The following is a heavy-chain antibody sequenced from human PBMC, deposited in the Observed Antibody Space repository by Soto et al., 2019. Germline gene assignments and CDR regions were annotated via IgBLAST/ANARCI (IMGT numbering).Heavy chain of an antibody. J-gene: IGHJ2*01. D-gene: IGHD3-22*01. CDR2: IYYSGST. V-gene: IGHV4-59*01. Sequence: PSGTLALTCTVSGGSISSYYWGWIRQPPGKGLKRIGYIYYSGSTNYNPSLKSRVTISVDTSKNNLSLKLSSVTAADTAVYYCARDSDSSGYSPWWYFDLWGRGTLVTVS. CDR3: ARDSDSSGYSPWWYFDL. CDR1: GGSISSYY.